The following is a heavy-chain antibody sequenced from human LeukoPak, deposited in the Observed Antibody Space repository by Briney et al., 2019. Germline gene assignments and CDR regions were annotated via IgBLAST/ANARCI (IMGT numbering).Heavy chain of an antibody. CDR1: GGSISSHY. D-gene: IGHD3-9*01. Sequence: PSETLSLTCTVSGGSISSHYWSWIRQPPGKALEWIGYIYYSGSTNYNPSLKSRVTISVDTSKNQFSLKLSSVTAADTAVYYCARDHYDILTGYSYDAFDIWGQGTMVTVSS. CDR3: ARDHYDILTGYSYDAFDI. J-gene: IGHJ3*02. V-gene: IGHV4-59*11. CDR2: IYYSGST.